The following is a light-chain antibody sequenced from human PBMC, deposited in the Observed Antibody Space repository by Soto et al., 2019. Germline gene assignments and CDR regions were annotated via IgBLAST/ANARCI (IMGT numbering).Light chain of an antibody. CDR1: SSDVGGYDY. CDR2: DVN. V-gene: IGLV2-11*01. Sequence: QSALTQPRSVSGSPGQSVTISCTGTSSDVGGYDYVSWYQQHPGKAPKLMIFDVNKRPSGVPDRFSGSKSGNTAFLTISGLQAEDKADYSCFSYAGSRVFGGGTQLTVL. J-gene: IGLJ3*02. CDR3: FSYAGSRV.